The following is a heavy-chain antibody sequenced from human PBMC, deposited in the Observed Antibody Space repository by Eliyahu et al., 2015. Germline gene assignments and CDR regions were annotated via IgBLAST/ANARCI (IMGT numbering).Heavy chain of an antibody. V-gene: IGHV5-51*01. Sequence: EVQLVQSGAEVKKPGESLXISCKGSGYSFTXYWXGWVRQMPGKGLEWMGXIXPGDSDTRYSPSFQGQVTISADKSISTAYLQWSSLKASDTAMYYCARRHGDYSKPFADWGQGTLVTVSS. J-gene: IGHJ4*02. D-gene: IGHD4-17*01. CDR3: ARRHGDYSKPFAD. CDR1: GYSFTXYW. CDR2: IXPGDSDT.